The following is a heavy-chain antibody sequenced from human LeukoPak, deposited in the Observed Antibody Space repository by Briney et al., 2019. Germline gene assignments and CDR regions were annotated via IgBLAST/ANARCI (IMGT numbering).Heavy chain of an antibody. D-gene: IGHD5-18*01. CDR1: VYNFNNYG. J-gene: IGHJ3*02. Sequence: SVKVSYQPSVYNFNNYGIVGVRQAPRQGLEWMGWITAGNGNPNYDQKVQGRVTITTDTSTSTAYLELRIPGSDDTAVYFCARDSARGYSYGYNAFDIWGQGTMVTVSS. CDR2: ITAGNGNP. CDR3: ARDSARGYSYGYNAFDI. V-gene: IGHV1-18*01.